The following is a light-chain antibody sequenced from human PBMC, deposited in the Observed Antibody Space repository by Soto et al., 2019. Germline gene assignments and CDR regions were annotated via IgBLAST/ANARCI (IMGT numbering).Light chain of an antibody. CDR2: EAS. CDR3: QQRSNWPPT. J-gene: IGKJ5*01. V-gene: IGKV3-11*01. Sequence: EIVLTQSPATLSLSPGERATLSCRASQSVRNYLAWYQHKPGQAPRLLIYEASNRAAGIPARFSGSGSGTGFTLTISSLEPEDFAVYYCQQRSNWPPTFGQGTRLEIK. CDR1: QSVRNY.